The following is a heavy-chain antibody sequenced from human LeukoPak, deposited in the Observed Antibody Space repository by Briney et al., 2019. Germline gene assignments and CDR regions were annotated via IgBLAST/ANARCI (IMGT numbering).Heavy chain of an antibody. J-gene: IGHJ4*02. V-gene: IGHV3-72*01. D-gene: IGHD2-21*01. Sequence: PGGSLRLSCAASGFTFSDCYMDWVRQAPGKGLEWVGRISNQANSYTTAYVASVKGRFIISRDDSENSLYLQMNSLKTEDTAVYFCVRGYCGGGDCYTGDYWGQGILVTVSS. CDR1: GFTFSDCY. CDR2: ISNQANSYTT. CDR3: VRGYCGGGDCYTGDY.